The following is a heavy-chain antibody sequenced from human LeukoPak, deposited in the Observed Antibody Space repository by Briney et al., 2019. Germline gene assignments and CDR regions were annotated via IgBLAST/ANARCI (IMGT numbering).Heavy chain of an antibody. D-gene: IGHD3-10*01. CDR1: GGSFSGYY. J-gene: IGHJ4*02. V-gene: IGHV4-34*01. Sequence: PSETLSLTCAVYGGSFSGYYWSWIRQPPGKGLEWIGEINHSGSTNYNPSLKSRVTISVDTSKNQFSLKLSSVTAADTAVYYCARRGGSGSYRYWGQGTLVTVSS. CDR3: ARRGGSGSYRY. CDR2: INHSGST.